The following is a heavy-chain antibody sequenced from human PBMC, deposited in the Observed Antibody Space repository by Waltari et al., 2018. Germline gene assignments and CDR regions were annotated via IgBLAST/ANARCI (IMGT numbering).Heavy chain of an antibody. Sequence: QVQLQESGPGLVKPSATLSLTCTVSGGSISSHSWNWIRQPPGKGLEWIGYIYYSGSTNYNPSLKSRVTISVDTSKNQFSLKLSSVTAADTAVYYCARGSAARRGYFDLWGRGTLVTVSS. CDR3: ARGSAARRGYFDL. CDR2: IYYSGST. D-gene: IGHD6-6*01. V-gene: IGHV4-59*11. CDR1: GGSISSHS. J-gene: IGHJ2*01.